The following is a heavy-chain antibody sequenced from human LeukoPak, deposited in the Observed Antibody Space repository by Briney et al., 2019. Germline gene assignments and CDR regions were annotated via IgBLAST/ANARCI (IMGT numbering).Heavy chain of an antibody. J-gene: IGHJ5*02. D-gene: IGHD3-22*01. V-gene: IGHV6-1*01. CDR1: GDSVSSNSAA. CDR2: IYYRSKWYN. CDR3: ARGYYDSSGYSNWFDP. Sequence: SQTLSLTCAISGDSVSSNSAAWNWIRQSPSRGLEWLGRIYYRSKWYNDYAVSVKSRITINPDTSKNQFSLQLNSVTPEDTAVYYCARGYYDSSGYSNWFDPWGQGTLVTVSS.